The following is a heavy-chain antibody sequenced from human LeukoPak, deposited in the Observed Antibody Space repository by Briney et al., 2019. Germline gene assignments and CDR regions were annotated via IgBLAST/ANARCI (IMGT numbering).Heavy chain of an antibody. D-gene: IGHD2-15*01. Sequence: PGGSLRLSCAAPGFTFSSYATHWVRQAPGKGLEWVAVISYDGSNKYYADSVKGRFTISRDNSKNTLYLQMNSLRAEDTAVYYCARGYCSGGSCYSSLFYYWGQGTLVTVSS. CDR1: GFTFSSYA. CDR2: ISYDGSNK. V-gene: IGHV3-30*04. J-gene: IGHJ4*02. CDR3: ARGYCSGGSCYSSLFYY.